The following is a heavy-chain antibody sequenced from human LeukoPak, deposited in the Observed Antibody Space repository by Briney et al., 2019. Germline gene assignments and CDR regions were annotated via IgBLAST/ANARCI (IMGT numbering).Heavy chain of an antibody. J-gene: IGHJ4*02. CDR1: GFTFTSSA. CDR3: AADYSVGRRVL. D-gene: IGHD3-10*02. Sequence: GASVKVSCKASGFTFTSSAMLWVRQARGQRLEWIGWIVVGSGNTNYAQKFQERVTITRDMSTSTAYMELSSLRSEDTAVYYCAADYSVGRRVLWGQGTLVTVSS. V-gene: IGHV1-58*02. CDR2: IVVGSGNT.